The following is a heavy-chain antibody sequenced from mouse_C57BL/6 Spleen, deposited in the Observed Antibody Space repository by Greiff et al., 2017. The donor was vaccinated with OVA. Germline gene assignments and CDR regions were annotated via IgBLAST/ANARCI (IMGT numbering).Heavy chain of an antibody. CDR2: IYPGDGDT. V-gene: IGHV1-82*01. CDR1: GYAFSSSW. Sequence: QVQLQQSGPELVKPGASVKISCKASGYAFSSSWMNWVKQRPGKGLEWIGRIYPGDGDTNYNGKFKGKATLTADKSSSTAYMQLSSLTSEDSAVYFCARNYSPYWYFDVWGTGTTVTVSS. CDR3: ARNYSPYWYFDV. J-gene: IGHJ1*03. D-gene: IGHD2-12*01.